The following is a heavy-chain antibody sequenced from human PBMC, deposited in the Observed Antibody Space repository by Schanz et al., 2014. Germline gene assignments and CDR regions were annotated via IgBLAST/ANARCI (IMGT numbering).Heavy chain of an antibody. D-gene: IGHD3-3*01. CDR3: ARDRGSGGQNWYFDL. CDR1: GFTFSSYA. V-gene: IGHV3-48*04. J-gene: IGHJ2*01. CDR2: ISGSSRTI. Sequence: EVQLLESGGGLVQPGGSLRLSCAASGFTFSSYAMSWVRQAPGKGLEWVSYISGSSRTIYYADSVKGRFTISRDNTKNSLFLQLNSLRADDTAVYYCARDRGSGGQNWYFDLWGRGTLVTVSS.